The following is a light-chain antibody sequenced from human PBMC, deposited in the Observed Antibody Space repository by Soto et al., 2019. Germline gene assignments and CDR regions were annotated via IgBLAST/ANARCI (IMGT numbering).Light chain of an antibody. CDR3: QQRYNWPLT. Sequence: EIVLTQSPATLSLSPGERATLSCRASQSVSSSLAWYQQKHGQAPRLLIYGASNGAAGIPARFSGTGSGTDFTLTISSLEPDDFAVYYCQQRYNWPLTFGGGTKVEIK. CDR1: QSVSSS. J-gene: IGKJ4*01. V-gene: IGKV3-11*01. CDR2: GAS.